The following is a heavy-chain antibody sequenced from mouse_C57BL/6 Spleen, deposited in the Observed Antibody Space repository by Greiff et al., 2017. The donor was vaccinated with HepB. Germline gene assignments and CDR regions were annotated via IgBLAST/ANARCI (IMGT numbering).Heavy chain of an antibody. CDR3: ARFEAAQATYWFAY. V-gene: IGHV1-72*01. D-gene: IGHD3-2*02. J-gene: IGHJ3*01. Sequence: VQLQQSGAELVKPGASVKLSCKASGYTFTSYWMHWVKQRPGRGLEWIGRIDPNSGGTKYNEKFKSKATLTVDKPSSTAYMQLSSLTSEDSAVYYGARFEAAQATYWFAYWGQGTLVTVSA. CDR1: GYTFTSYW. CDR2: IDPNSGGT.